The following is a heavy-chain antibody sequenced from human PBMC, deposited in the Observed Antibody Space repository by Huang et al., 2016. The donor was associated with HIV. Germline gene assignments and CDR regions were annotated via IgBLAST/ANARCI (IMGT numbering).Heavy chain of an antibody. J-gene: IGHJ4*02. CDR2: ISENGRTK. Sequence: VQLEQSGGALVQPGESLRLSCLGSGYSFGSHGMIWVRQAPGKAPACLAYISENGRTKHYADAVKGRFTISRDNGKSFLYLQMNSLKIDDTATYFCARDGGYNFWTGYPTYSFDFWGQGVQVTVSS. V-gene: IGHV3-48*03. CDR1: GYSFGSHG. D-gene: IGHD3-3*01. CDR3: ARDGGYNFWTGYPTYSFDF.